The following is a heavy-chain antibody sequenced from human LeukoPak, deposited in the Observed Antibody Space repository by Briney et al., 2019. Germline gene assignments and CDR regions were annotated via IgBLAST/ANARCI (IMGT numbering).Heavy chain of an antibody. J-gene: IGHJ4*02. Sequence: PSETLSLTCSVCGGSMRHLYWTWLRQTPEKGLEGIGYVYCNGNSNSRSSLRSRVSMSVDTSKNEFSLKLSSVTAADTAVYFCARGSRYKPDFFDDWGLGTPVTVSS. CDR1: GGSMRHLY. D-gene: IGHD3-3*01. CDR2: VYCNGNS. V-gene: IGHV4-59*01. CDR3: ARGSRYKPDFFDD.